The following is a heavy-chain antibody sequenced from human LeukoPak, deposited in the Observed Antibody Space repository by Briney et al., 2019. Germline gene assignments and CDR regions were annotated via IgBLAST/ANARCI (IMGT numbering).Heavy chain of an antibody. CDR2: ISGSGGST. V-gene: IGHV3-23*01. D-gene: IGHD6-19*01. Sequence: PGGSLRLPCAASGFTFSSYAMSWVRQAPGKGLEWVSAISGSGGSTYYADSVKGRFTISRDNSKNTLYLQMNSLRAEDTAVYYCAKDLGYSSGWYANYWGQGTLVTVSS. J-gene: IGHJ4*02. CDR1: GFTFSSYA. CDR3: AKDLGYSSGWYANY.